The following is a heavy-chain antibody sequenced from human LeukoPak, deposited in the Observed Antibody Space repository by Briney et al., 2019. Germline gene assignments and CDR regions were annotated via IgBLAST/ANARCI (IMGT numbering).Heavy chain of an antibody. CDR2: IKPDGSDK. V-gene: IGHV3-7*04. CDR3: ARGLYGP. D-gene: IGHD3-10*01. J-gene: IGHJ5*02. CDR1: GFTFSTYW. Sequence: PGGSLRLSCAAAGFTFSTYWMNWVRQAPGKGLEWVANIKPDGSDKYYVGSVKGRFTISRDNAQNSLYLQMNSLRAEDTAVYYCARGLYGPWGQGTLVTVSS.